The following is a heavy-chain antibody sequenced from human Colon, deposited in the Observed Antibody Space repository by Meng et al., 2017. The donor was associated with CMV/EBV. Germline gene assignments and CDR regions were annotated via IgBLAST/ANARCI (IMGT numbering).Heavy chain of an antibody. J-gene: IGHJ4*02. CDR3: ARRKTGYSSSWYYFDY. CDR2: IYTGDSDT. Sequence: GESLKISCKGSGYSFTSYWIGWVRQMPGKGLEWMGIIYTGDSDTRYSPSFQGQVTISADKSISTAYLQWSSLKASDTAMYYCARRKTGYSSSWYYFDYWGQGTLVTVSS. CDR1: GYSFTSYW. V-gene: IGHV5-51*01. D-gene: IGHD6-13*01.